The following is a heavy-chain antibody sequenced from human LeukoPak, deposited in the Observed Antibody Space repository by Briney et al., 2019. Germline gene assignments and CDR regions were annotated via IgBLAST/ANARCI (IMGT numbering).Heavy chain of an antibody. V-gene: IGHV4-34*01. CDR1: GGSFSGYY. Sequence: SETLSLTCAVYGGSFSGYYWSWIRQPPGKGLEWIGEINHSGSTNYNPSLKSRVTISVDTSKNQFSLKLSSVTAADTAVYYCAKDHRVGPVVPAAIKGYFDYWGQGTLVTVSS. D-gene: IGHD2-2*02. CDR3: AKDHRVGPVVPAAIKGYFDY. J-gene: IGHJ4*02. CDR2: INHSGST.